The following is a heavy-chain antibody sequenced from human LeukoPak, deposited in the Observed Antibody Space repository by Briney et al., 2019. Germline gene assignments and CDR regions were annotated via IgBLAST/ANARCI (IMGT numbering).Heavy chain of an antibody. J-gene: IGHJ4*02. CDR3: ARADIVVVTGTYFDY. V-gene: IGHV1-69*13. Sequence: SVKVSCKASGGTFSSYAISWVRQAPGHGLEWMGGIIPIFGTANYAQKFQGRVTITAVESTSTAYMELSSLRSEDTAVYYCARADIVVVTGTYFDYWGQGTLVTVSS. CDR2: IIPIFGTA. CDR1: GGTFSSYA. D-gene: IGHD2-21*02.